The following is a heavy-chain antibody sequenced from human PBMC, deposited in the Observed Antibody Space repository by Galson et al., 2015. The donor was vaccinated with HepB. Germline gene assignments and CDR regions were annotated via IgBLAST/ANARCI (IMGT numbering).Heavy chain of an antibody. CDR1: GYTFTGYY. J-gene: IGHJ5*02. Sequence: VKVSCKASGYTFTGYYMHWVRPAPGQGLEWMGWINPNSGGTNYAQKFQGRVTMTRDTSISTAYMELSRLRSDDTAVYYCASIVVVPAARAGAFDPWGQGTLVTVSS. V-gene: IGHV1-2*02. CDR3: ASIVVVPAARAGAFDP. D-gene: IGHD2-2*01. CDR2: INPNSGGT.